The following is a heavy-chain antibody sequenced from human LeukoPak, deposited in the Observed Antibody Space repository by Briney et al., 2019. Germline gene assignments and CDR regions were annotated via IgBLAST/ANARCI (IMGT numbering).Heavy chain of an antibody. CDR2: ISAYNGNT. J-gene: IGHJ4*02. CDR3: ASNRLNYDFWSGYPTESFDY. Sequence: ASVKVSCKASGYTFTSYGISWVRQAPGQGLEWMGWISAYNGNTNYAQKLQGRVTMTTDTSTSTAYMELRSLRSDDTAVYYCASNRLNYDFWSGYPTESFDYWGQGTLVTVSS. CDR1: GYTFTSYG. D-gene: IGHD3-3*01. V-gene: IGHV1-18*01.